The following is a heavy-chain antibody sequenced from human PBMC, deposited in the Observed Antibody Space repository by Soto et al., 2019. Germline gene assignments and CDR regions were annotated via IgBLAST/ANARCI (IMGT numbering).Heavy chain of an antibody. Sequence: EVQLLESGGGLVQPGGSLRLSCTASGFTFGSYAMTWVRQAPGKGQEWVSTISDSGRNTYYAGSVKGRFTISRDNSKNTLYLQMNSLRAEDTAVYYCPRLSSGSYDYWGQGTLVTVSS. D-gene: IGHD1-26*01. CDR2: ISDSGRNT. J-gene: IGHJ4*02. V-gene: IGHV3-23*01. CDR3: PRLSSGSYDY. CDR1: GFTFGSYA.